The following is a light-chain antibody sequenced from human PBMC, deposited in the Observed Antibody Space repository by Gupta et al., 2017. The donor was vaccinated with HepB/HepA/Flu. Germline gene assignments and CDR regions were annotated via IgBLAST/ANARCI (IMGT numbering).Light chain of an antibody. Sequence: SILTQPPSLSAAPGQRVTISCTGSSSNIGNSYVPWYQQVPERAPKLRIYENIKRPSGIPDRFAGSKSGTSANLDITGLQTGDEADYDCGTWDTSLKANVFGGGTKLTVL. V-gene: IGLV1-51*02. CDR1: SSNIGNSY. CDR2: ENI. CDR3: GTWDTSLKANV. J-gene: IGLJ2*01.